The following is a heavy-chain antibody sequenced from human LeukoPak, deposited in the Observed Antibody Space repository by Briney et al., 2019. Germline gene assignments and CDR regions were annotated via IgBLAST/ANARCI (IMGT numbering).Heavy chain of an antibody. CDR2: ISAYNGNT. D-gene: IGHD1-1*01. CDR3: ARAKTLEPSPSNAFDI. J-gene: IGHJ3*02. V-gene: IGHV1-18*01. CDR1: GYTFTSYG. Sequence: GASVKVSCQTSGYTFTSYGYSWVRRAPGQGLEWMGWISAYNGNTKYAQKFQGRVTMTTVTSTSTAYMELRSLTLDDTALYYCARAKTLEPSPSNAFDIWGQGTMVTVSS.